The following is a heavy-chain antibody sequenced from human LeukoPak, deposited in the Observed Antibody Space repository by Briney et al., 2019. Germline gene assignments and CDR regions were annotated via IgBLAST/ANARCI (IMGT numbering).Heavy chain of an antibody. Sequence: PSETLSLTCTVSGGSISSSSYYWGWIRQPPGKGLEWIGSIYYSGSTYYNPSLKSRVTISVDTSKNQFSLKLSSVTAADTAVYYCAREESSGYYGAFDIWGQGTMVTVSS. CDR2: IYYSGST. CDR3: AREESSGYYGAFDI. D-gene: IGHD3-22*01. J-gene: IGHJ3*02. V-gene: IGHV4-39*07. CDR1: GGSISSSSYY.